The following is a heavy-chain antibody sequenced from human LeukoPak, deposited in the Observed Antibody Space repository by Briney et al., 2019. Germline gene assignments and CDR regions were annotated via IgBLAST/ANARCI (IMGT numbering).Heavy chain of an antibody. CDR1: GYTFTSYG. Sequence: ASVKVSCKASGYTFTSYGISWVRQAPGQGVEWMGWISAYNGNTNYAQKLQGRVTMTRETSRSTDKMELRSLRSDDTAVYYCARDPRLGSSYYYYYYGMDVWGQETTVTVSS. J-gene: IGHJ6*02. CDR2: ISAYNGNT. CDR3: ARDPRLGSSYYYYYYGMDV. D-gene: IGHD2-15*01. V-gene: IGHV1-18*01.